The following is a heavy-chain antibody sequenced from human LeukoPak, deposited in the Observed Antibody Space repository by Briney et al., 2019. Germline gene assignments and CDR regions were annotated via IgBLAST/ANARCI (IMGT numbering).Heavy chain of an antibody. Sequence: SETLSLTCTVSGGSISSYYWSWIRQPAGKGLEWIGCIYYSGSTNYNPSLKSRVTISVDTSKNQFSLKLSSVTAADTAVYYCAGGRYYDIFNPWGQGTLVTVSS. CDR2: IYYSGST. D-gene: IGHD3-9*01. CDR3: AGGRYYDIFNP. J-gene: IGHJ5*02. CDR1: GGSISSYY. V-gene: IGHV4-59*08.